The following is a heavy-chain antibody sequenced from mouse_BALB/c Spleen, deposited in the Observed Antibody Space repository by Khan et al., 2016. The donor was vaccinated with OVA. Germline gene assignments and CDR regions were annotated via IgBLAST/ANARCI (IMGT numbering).Heavy chain of an antibody. J-gene: IGHJ2*01. V-gene: IGHV1-20*02. CDR3: ARKNGSDFDY. CDR1: GYSFTGYF. D-gene: IGHD1-1*01. CDR2: INPHIGET. Sequence: VQLQQSGPELVKPGASVKISCKASGYSFTGYFMNWVMQSHGKSLEWIGRINPHIGETFYNQKFKGKATLTVDASSSTAHMELRSLASEDSAVYYCARKNGSDFDYWGQGTTLTVSS.